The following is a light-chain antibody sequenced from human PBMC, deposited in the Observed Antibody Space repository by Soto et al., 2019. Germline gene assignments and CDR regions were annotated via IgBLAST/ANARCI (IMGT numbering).Light chain of an antibody. V-gene: IGKV1-5*03. J-gene: IGKJ1*01. CDR1: KSINRW. CDR3: QQYNSYSQT. CDR2: KAA. Sequence: IQMTQSPSTLSSSVADRVTITCLASKSINRWLAWYQQKPGKAPKLLIYKAASLESGVPSTFSGSGSGTEVTLTISSLQPDDFATNYCQQYNSYSQTFGQGTKVDIK.